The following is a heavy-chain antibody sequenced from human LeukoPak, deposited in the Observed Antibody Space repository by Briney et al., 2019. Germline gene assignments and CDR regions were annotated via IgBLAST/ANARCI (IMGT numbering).Heavy chain of an antibody. V-gene: IGHV4-38-2*02. CDR2: IYTSGST. D-gene: IGHD3-16*01. Sequence: SETLSLTCIVSGYSISSDYYWGWIRQPPGKGLEWIGRIYTSGSTNYNPSLKSRVTISVDTSKNQFSLKLSSVTAADTAVYYCARWGWAFDIWGQGTMVTVSS. CDR3: ARWGWAFDI. CDR1: GYSISSDYY. J-gene: IGHJ3*02.